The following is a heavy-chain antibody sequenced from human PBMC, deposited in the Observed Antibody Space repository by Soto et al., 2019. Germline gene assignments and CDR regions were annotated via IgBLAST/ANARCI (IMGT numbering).Heavy chain of an antibody. CDR3: ARIRVTMIVVVDY. CDR2: IFSNDEK. CDR1: GFSLSNARMG. J-gene: IGHJ4*02. V-gene: IGHV2-26*01. Sequence: SGPTLVNPTETLTLTCTVSGFSLSNARMGVSWIRQPPGKALEWLAHIFSNDEKSYSTSLKSGLTISKDTSKSQVVLTMTNMDPVDTATYYCARIRVTMIVVVDYWGQGTQVTVSS. D-gene: IGHD3-22*01.